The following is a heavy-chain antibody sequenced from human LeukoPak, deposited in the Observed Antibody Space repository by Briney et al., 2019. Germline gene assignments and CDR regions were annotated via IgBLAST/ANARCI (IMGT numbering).Heavy chain of an antibody. V-gene: IGHV1-69*13. CDR2: IIPIFGTA. Sequence: GASVKVSCKASGGTFSSYAISCVRQAPGQGLEWMGGIIPIFGTANYAQKFQGRVTITADESTSTAYMELSSLRSEDTAVYYCARVKLLRADYYYYGMDVWGQGTTVTVSS. D-gene: IGHD1-26*01. CDR3: ARVKLLRADYYYYGMDV. J-gene: IGHJ6*02. CDR1: GGTFSSYA.